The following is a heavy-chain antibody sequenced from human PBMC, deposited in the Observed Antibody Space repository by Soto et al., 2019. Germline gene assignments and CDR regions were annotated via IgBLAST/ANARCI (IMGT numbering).Heavy chain of an antibody. V-gene: IGHV3-21*01. Sequence: GGSLKLSCAASEFTLSSYTINWARQAPGKGLEWVSSISSSSSYIYYADSVKGRFTISRDNAKNSLYLQMNSLRAEDTAVYYCARDRDYDPNWLDPWGQGTLVTVSS. CDR2: ISSSSSYI. D-gene: IGHD3-3*01. CDR3: ARDRDYDPNWLDP. CDR1: EFTLSSYT. J-gene: IGHJ5*02.